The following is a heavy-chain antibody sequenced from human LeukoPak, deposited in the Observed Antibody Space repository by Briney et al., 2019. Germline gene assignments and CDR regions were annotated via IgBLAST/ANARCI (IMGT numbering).Heavy chain of an antibody. CDR1: GGSISRYY. CDR2: IYSTGST. Sequence: AETLSLTCTVSGGSISRYYWSWIRQSPGKRLEWIGYIYSTGSTNYNPSLTSRVTISVDTSKNQFSLKLSSVTAADTAVYYCARTYYYDSSGIFDYWGQGTLVTVSS. V-gene: IGHV4-59*01. CDR3: ARTYYYDSSGIFDY. D-gene: IGHD3-22*01. J-gene: IGHJ4*02.